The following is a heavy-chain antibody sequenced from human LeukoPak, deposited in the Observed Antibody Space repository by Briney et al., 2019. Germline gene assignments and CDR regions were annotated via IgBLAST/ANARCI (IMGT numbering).Heavy chain of an antibody. CDR1: GFTFNTYG. D-gene: IGHD3-16*01. CDR2: IRYDGTNR. CDR3: AKIDTFDYDTSGRHWLDS. V-gene: IGHV3-30*02. J-gene: IGHJ5*01. Sequence: GGSLRLSCAASGFTFNTYGMHWVRQAPGKGLEWVAFIRYDGTNRYYADSVKGRFTISRDNSKNTLYLQMNSLRAEDTAVYYCAKIDTFDYDTSGRHWLDSWGQGTLVTVSS.